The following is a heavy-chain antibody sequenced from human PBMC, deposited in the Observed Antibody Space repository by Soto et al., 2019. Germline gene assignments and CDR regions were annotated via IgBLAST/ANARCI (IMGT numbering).Heavy chain of an antibody. CDR2: IWYDGSNK. Sequence: PGGSLILSCAASGFTFSSYGMHWVRQAPGKGLEWVAVIWYDGSNKYYADSVKGRFTISRDNSKNTLYLQMNSLRAEDTAVYYCARDQNEQQLVSWFDPWGQGTLVTVSS. J-gene: IGHJ5*02. CDR3: ARDQNEQQLVSWFDP. V-gene: IGHV3-33*01. CDR1: GFTFSSYG. D-gene: IGHD6-13*01.